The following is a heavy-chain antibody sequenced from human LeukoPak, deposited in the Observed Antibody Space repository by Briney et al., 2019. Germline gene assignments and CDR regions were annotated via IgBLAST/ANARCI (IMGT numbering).Heavy chain of an antibody. J-gene: IGHJ4*02. Sequence: ASVKVSCKASGYTFTSYGISWVRQAPGQGLEWMGWISAYNGNTNYAQKLQGRVTMTTDTSTSTAYMELRSLRSDDTAVYYCARVGTYYYDSSGHYYGDYWGQGTLVTVSS. CDR3: ARVGTYYYDSSGHYYGDY. CDR2: ISAYNGNT. V-gene: IGHV1-18*01. D-gene: IGHD3-22*01. CDR1: GYTFTSYG.